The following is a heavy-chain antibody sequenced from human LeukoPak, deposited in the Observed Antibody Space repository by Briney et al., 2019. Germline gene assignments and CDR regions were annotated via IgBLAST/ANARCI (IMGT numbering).Heavy chain of an antibody. J-gene: IGHJ6*03. V-gene: IGHV4-61*02. D-gene: IGHD2-8*01. Sequence: SQTLSLTCTVSGGSISSGSYYWSWIRQPAGKGLEWIGRIYTSGSTNNNPSLKSRVTMSVDTSKNQFSLKLSSVTAADTAVYYCARTIGIGCTNGVCHINYMDVWGKGTTVTVSS. CDR1: GGSISSGSYY. CDR2: IYTSGST. CDR3: ARTIGIGCTNGVCHINYMDV.